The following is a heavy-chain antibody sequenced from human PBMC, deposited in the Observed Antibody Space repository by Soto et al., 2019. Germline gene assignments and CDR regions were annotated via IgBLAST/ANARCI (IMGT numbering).Heavy chain of an antibody. CDR2: IYYSGST. CDR3: ARRHSSSLFDY. CDR1: GGSISSSSYY. Sequence: QLQLQESGPGLVKPSETLSLTCTVSGGSISSSSYYWGWIRQPPGKGLEWIGNIYYSGSTYYNPSLKSRVTIDTSKNQFSLKLSSVTAADTAVYYCARRHSSSLFDYWGQGTLVTVSS. D-gene: IGHD6-13*01. J-gene: IGHJ4*02. V-gene: IGHV4-39*01.